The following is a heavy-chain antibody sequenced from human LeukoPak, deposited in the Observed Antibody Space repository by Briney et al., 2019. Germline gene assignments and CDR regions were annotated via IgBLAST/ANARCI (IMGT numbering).Heavy chain of an antibody. CDR1: GFTLSYYW. D-gene: IGHD1/OR15-1a*01. V-gene: IGHV3-74*01. CDR3: TRDPRNKGFDP. J-gene: IGHJ5*02. CDR2: INGDGSST. Sequence: GGSLRLSCAASGFTLSYYWMHWVRQAPGKGLVWVLCINGDGSSTNYADSVKGRFTISRDNAKNTLYLEMNSLRAEDTAVYYCTRDPRNKGFDPWGQGTLVTVSS.